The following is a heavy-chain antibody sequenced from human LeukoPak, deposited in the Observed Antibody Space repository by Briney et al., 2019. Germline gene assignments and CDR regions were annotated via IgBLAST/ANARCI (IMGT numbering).Heavy chain of an antibody. V-gene: IGHV3-64D*06. Sequence: GGSLRLSCSASGTAFRTYAMHWVRPPPGKGLYYGSAISINGGSTYYADSVRGRFTISRDNSKNTLYLQGSSLRPDDTAVYYCVRTYDENPLGWFDPWGQGTLVTVSS. CDR3: VRTYDENPLGWFDP. J-gene: IGHJ5*02. CDR1: GTAFRTYA. D-gene: IGHD5-12*01. CDR2: ISINGGST.